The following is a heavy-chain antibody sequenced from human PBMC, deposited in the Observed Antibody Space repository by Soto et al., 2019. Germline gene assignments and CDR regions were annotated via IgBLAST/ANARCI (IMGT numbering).Heavy chain of an antibody. V-gene: IGHV1-8*01. CDR2: MNPNSGNT. D-gene: IGHD4-17*01. J-gene: IGHJ6*03. CDR3: ARREGDYRNYYYYMDV. Sequence: ASVKVSCKASGYTFTSYDINWVRQATGQGLEWMGWMNPNSGNTGYAQKFQGRVTMTRNISISTAYMELSSLRSEDTAVYYCARREGDYRNYYYYMDVWGKGTTVTVS. CDR1: GYTFTSYD.